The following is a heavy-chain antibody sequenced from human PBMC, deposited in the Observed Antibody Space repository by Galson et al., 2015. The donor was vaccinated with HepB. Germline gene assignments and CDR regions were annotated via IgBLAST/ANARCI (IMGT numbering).Heavy chain of an antibody. Sequence: SLRLSCAASGFTFSSYGMHWVRQAPGKGLEWVAVISYDGSNKYYADSVKGRFTISRDNSKNTLYLQMNSLRAEDTAVYYCAKDQTDRSIAAAGTLDYWGQGTLVTVSS. CDR2: ISYDGSNK. D-gene: IGHD6-13*01. CDR3: AKDQTDRSIAAAGTLDY. J-gene: IGHJ4*02. V-gene: IGHV3-30*18. CDR1: GFTFSSYG.